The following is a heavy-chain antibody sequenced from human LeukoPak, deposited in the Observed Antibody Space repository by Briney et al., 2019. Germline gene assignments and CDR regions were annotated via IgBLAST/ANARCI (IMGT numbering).Heavy chain of an antibody. J-gene: IGHJ5*02. CDR2: IYWNDDK. CDR3: AHRRGYRSRTNCYENWFDP. V-gene: IGHV2-5*01. Sequence: KASGPTLVKPTQTLTLTCTLSGFSLATRGVGVGWIRQPPGKALEWLSLIYWNDDKDYSPAFKRRLTIAKHTSKNQVVLTMTNMDPVDTGTYYCAHRRGYRSRTNCYENWFDPWGQGTLVTVSS. CDR1: GFSLATRGVG. D-gene: IGHD2-2*01.